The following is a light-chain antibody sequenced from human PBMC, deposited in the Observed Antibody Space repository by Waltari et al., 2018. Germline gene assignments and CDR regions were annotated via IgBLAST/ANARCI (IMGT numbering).Light chain of an antibody. CDR3: QKYDRLPAT. J-gene: IGKJ1*01. CDR1: QTVGQA. V-gene: IGKV3-20*01. CDR2: DTS. Sequence: SCRASQTVGQALTWYQQKSGQAPRLLIYDTSRRAPGIPDRFSGSVFGTDFSLTISRLEPEDFAVYYCQKYDRLPATFGQGTKVEIK.